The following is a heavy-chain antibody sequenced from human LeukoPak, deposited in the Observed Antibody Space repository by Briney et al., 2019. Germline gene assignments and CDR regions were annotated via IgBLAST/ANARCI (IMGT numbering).Heavy chain of an antibody. Sequence: SETLSLTCTVSGGPISSSSYYWGWIRQPPGKGLEWIGSIYYSGSTYYNPSLKSRVTISVDTSKNQFSLKLSSVTAADTAVYYCARLGRIAVAGTGLVGYWGQGTLVTVPS. CDR2: IYYSGST. CDR3: ARLGRIAVAGTGLVGY. CDR1: GGPISSSSYY. J-gene: IGHJ4*02. D-gene: IGHD6-19*01. V-gene: IGHV4-39*01.